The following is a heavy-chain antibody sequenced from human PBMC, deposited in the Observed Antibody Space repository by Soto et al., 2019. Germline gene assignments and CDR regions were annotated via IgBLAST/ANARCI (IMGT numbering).Heavy chain of an antibody. Sequence: HPGGSLRLSCAASGFTFSSYAMSWVRQAPGKXLEWVSAISGSGGSTYYADSVKGRFTISRDNSKNTLYLQMNSLRAEDTAVYYCAKGKVYCSGGSCYYYYYGMDVWGQGTTVTVSS. CDR3: AKGKVYCSGGSCYYYYYGMDV. CDR1: GFTFSSYA. D-gene: IGHD2-15*01. J-gene: IGHJ6*02. V-gene: IGHV3-23*01. CDR2: ISGSGGST.